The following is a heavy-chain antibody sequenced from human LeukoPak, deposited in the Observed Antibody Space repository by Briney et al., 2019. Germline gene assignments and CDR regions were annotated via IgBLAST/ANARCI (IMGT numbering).Heavy chain of an antibody. D-gene: IGHD3-3*01. CDR1: GYSISSGYY. V-gene: IGHV4-38-2*01. CDR3: ARHNPPPVVFGVVRGWFDP. Sequence: PSETLSLTCAVSGYSISSGYYWGWIRQPPGKGLDWIGSIFHSGTTYYNPSLKSRVTISVDTSKNQFSLKLTSVTARDAAVYYCARHNPPPVVFGVVRGWFDPWGQGTLVSVSS. CDR2: IFHSGTT. J-gene: IGHJ5*02.